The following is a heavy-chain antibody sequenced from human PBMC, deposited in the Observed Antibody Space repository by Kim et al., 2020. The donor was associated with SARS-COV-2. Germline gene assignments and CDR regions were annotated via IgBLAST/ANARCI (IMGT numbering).Heavy chain of an antibody. J-gene: IGHJ4*02. CDR2: I. D-gene: IGHD3-10*01. V-gene: IGHV3-23*01. CDR3: AKRYGSGSLDY. Sequence: IYYADSVKGRFTISRDNSKNTLFLEMNTLRAEDTAVYYCAKRYGSGSLDYWGQGTLVTVSS.